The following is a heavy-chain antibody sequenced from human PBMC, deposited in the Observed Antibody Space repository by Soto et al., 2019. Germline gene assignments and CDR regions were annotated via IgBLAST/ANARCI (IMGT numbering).Heavy chain of an antibody. CDR1: GYSFVSQW. Sequence: GESLKISCKGFGYSFVSQWIGWVRQMPGKGLEWMGIIFPGDSDTTYSPSFKGQVTISADKSISTAYLQWNSLKASDTAKYYCARPVSSVYDAFDIGGQGTVVTVSS. CDR2: IFPGDSDT. CDR3: ARPVSSVYDAFDI. V-gene: IGHV5-51*03. J-gene: IGHJ3*02. D-gene: IGHD3-22*01.